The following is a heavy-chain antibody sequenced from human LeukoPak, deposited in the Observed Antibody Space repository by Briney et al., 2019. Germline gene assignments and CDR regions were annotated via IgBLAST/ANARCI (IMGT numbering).Heavy chain of an antibody. D-gene: IGHD3-22*01. CDR2: INHSGST. CDR3: ARGCFYDGGGYYNDYYKGTDV. J-gene: IGHJ6*02. CDR1: GGSFSGYY. V-gene: IGHV4-34*01. Sequence: SETLSLTCAVYGGSFSGYYWSWIRQPPGKGLEWIGEINHSGSTNYNPSLKSRVTISVDTSKNQFSLKLSSVTAADTAVYYCARGCFYDGGGYYNDYYKGTDVGAQGTRVTVSS.